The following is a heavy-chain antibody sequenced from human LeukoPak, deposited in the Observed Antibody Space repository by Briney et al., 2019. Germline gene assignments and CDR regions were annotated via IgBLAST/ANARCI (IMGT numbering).Heavy chain of an antibody. CDR3: ARIPHEARLEWLSGYNYYYMDV. CDR2: IHYSGST. CDR1: GGSISSSSYY. J-gene: IGHJ6*03. V-gene: IGHV4-39*01. D-gene: IGHD3-3*01. Sequence: PLETLSLTCTVSGGSISSSSYYWGWIRQPPGKGLEWIGSIHYSGSTYYNPSLKSRVTISVDTSKNQFSLKLSSVTAAETAVYYCARIPHEARLEWLSGYNYYYMDVWGKGTTVTVSS.